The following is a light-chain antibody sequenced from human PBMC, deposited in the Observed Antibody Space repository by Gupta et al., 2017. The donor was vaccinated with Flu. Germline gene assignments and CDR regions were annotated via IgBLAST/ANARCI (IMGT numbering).Light chain of an antibody. Sequence: DIQLTQSPSFLSASVGDIVTITCLARQGISILLAWYQEKPGKAPNLLIHTASTLQNGVPSRFSGSGSGTEFTLTITSLQREDFATYYCQQRNSYPITFGQGTRLEIK. CDR3: QQRNSYPIT. V-gene: IGKV1-9*01. J-gene: IGKJ5*01. CDR2: TAS. CDR1: QGISIL.